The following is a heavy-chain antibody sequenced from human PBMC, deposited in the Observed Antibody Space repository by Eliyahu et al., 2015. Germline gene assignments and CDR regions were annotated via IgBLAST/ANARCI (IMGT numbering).Heavy chain of an antibody. D-gene: IGHD6-19*01. CDR1: GFSLSTXGXG. CDR3: AHRLGMGSRVAAPGGFDI. J-gene: IGHJ3*02. V-gene: IGHV2-5*02. CDR2: IYWDDDN. Sequence: QITLKESGPALVKPTQTLTLTCTFSGFSLSTXGXGVGWIRQSPGKALEWLALIYWDDDNRYNPSLKSRLTITKDTSKNQVVLTMTNMDPVDTATYYCAHRLGMGSRVAAPGGFDIWGQGTMVTVSS.